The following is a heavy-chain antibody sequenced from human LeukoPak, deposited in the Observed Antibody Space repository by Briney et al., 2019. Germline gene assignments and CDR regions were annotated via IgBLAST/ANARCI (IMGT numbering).Heavy chain of an antibody. J-gene: IGHJ3*02. CDR3: AAEQLGYCSSTSCYTGTNAFDI. CDR2: IYYSGST. V-gene: IGHV4-31*03. Sequence: NPSQTLSLTCTVSGGSISSGGYYWSWIRQHPGAGLEWIGYIYYSGSTYYNPSLKSRVTISVDTSKNQFSLKLSSVTAADTAVYYCAAEQLGYCSSTSCYTGTNAFDIWGQGTMVTVSS. D-gene: IGHD2-2*02. CDR1: GGSISSGGYY.